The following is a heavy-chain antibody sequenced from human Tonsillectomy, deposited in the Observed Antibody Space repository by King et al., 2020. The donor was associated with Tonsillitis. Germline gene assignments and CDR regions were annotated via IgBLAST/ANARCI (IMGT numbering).Heavy chain of an antibody. J-gene: IGHJ3*02. CDR3: AKGYSSAWYPGAFDI. CDR1: GFIFEDYA. CDR2: ISWNSGFI. V-gene: IGHV3-9*01. D-gene: IGHD6-19*01. Sequence: VQLVESGGGLVQPGRSLRLSCEGSGFIFEDYAIHWVRHAPGKGLEWVSGISWNSGFIAYADSVKGRFTISRDNANNSLYLQMNSLRADDTAFYYCAKGYSSAWYPGAFDIWGQGTVVSVSS.